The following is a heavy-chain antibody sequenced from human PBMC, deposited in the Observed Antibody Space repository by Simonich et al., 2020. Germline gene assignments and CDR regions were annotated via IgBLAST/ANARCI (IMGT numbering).Heavy chain of an antibody. D-gene: IGHD6-13*01. Sequence: QVQLVQSGAEVKKPGASVKVSCKASGYNFTGYYMHWVRQAPGQGLGWMGLINPNSGGTNYAQKCQGRVTMTRDTSISTAYMELSRLRSDDTAVYYCARDSYSSWYFDLWGRGTLVTVSS. CDR2: INPNSGGT. CDR1: GYNFTGYY. V-gene: IGHV1-2*02. J-gene: IGHJ2*01. CDR3: ARDSYSSWYFDL.